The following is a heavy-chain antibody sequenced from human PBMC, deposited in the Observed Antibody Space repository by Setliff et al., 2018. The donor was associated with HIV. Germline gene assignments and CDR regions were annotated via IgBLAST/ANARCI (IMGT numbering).Heavy chain of an antibody. CDR3: ARLSGGMVPNY. Sequence: PSETLSLTCTVSGGSVTNTKSYWGWIRQPPGKGLEWIASIYHTGITYDNPSLKSRVTISVDTSKNQISLRLSSVTAADTAVYYCARLSGGMVPNYWGQGTLVTVSS. CDR2: IYHTGIT. D-gene: IGHD3-10*01. J-gene: IGHJ4*02. V-gene: IGHV4-39*01. CDR1: GGSVTNTKSY.